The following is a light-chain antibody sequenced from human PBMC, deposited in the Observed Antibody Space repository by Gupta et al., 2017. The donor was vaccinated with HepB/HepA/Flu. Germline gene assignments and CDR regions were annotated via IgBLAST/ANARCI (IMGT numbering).Light chain of an antibody. CDR2: LNN. CDR1: SSNIGTNT. J-gene: IGLJ2*01. Sequence: QSVLSQPPSASVTPGQRVTISCSGSSSNIGTNTVNWYQQLPGSAPKLLIYLNNQRPSGVSDRFSGSKSGTSASLAISGVQSEDEAVYCCSLWDDSRQVVFGGGTKLTVV. V-gene: IGLV1-44*01. CDR3: SLWDDSRQVV.